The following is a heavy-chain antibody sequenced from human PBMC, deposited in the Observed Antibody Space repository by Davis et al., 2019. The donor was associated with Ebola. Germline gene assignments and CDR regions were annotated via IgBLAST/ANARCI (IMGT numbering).Heavy chain of an antibody. V-gene: IGHV3-48*02. Sequence: GGSLRLSCATSGFSFTTFSMNWVRQAPGKGLEWISYISVTGDTVYYADSVKGRFTISRDDAKNSVYLEMNSLRDEDTALYYCSRGGAVKFDYWGQGTLVTVSS. CDR3: SRGGAVKFDY. J-gene: IGHJ4*02. CDR2: ISVTGDTV. CDR1: GFSFTTFS. D-gene: IGHD4-17*01.